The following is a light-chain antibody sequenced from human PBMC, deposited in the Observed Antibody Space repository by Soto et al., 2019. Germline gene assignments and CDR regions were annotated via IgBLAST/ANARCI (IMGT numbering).Light chain of an antibody. J-gene: IGKJ1*01. CDR2: GAS. Sequence: DIVMTQSPATLSVSPGERATLSCRASQSVSSNLAWYQQKRGQAPRLLMYGASTRASGIPVRFSGSGSGTEFTLIISSRQYEYVLVYYCQQHNDCPRTFGQGTKVEIK. CDR1: QSVSSN. V-gene: IGKV3-15*01. CDR3: QQHNDCPRT.